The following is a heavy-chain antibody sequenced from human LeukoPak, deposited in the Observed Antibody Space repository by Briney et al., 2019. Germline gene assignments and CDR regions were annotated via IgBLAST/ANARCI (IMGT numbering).Heavy chain of an antibody. V-gene: IGHV3-15*01. J-gene: IGHJ4*02. CDR1: GFTFSNTW. CDR3: TTFDY. Sequence: GAPRLPCSASGFTFSNTWTSWVRHAPREGRGWVGRTKSEADGATIDYAAPVKGRFTISTNGTQNTLDLQMNCLKTKDTAVYYCTTFDYWGQGTLVTVSS. CDR2: TKSEADGATI.